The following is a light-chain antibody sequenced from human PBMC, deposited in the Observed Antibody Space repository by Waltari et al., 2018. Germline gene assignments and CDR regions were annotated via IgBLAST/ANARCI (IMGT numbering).Light chain of an antibody. CDR1: QGVSSS. V-gene: IGKV1-9*01. CDR3: QQLIDYPLT. Sequence: DIQLTQSPPFLSASVGDRVTITCRASQGVSSSLAWYQQKPGKAPQLLIYDASTLQSGVPSRFSGSGSGTEFTLTISSLQPEDFATYYCQQLIDYPLTFGGGTKVEIK. CDR2: DAS. J-gene: IGKJ4*01.